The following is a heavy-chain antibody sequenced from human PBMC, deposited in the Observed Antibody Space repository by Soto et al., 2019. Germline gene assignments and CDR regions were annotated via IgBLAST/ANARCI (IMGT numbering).Heavy chain of an antibody. CDR3: ARSPRTTTLDY. CDR2: IIPIFGTA. CDR1: GGALNIYA. Sequence: SAEVTCTESGGALNIYAMSWVRQAPGQGLEWMGGIIPIFGTANYAQKFQGRVTITADESTSTAYMELSSLRSEDTAVYYCARSPRTTTLDYWGQGTLVTVS. V-gene: IGHV1-69*13. J-gene: IGHJ4*02.